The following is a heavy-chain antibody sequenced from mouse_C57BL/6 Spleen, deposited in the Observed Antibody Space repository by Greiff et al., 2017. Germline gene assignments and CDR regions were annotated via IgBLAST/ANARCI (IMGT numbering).Heavy chain of an antibody. CDR1: GYSFTDYN. Sequence: VQLQQPGAELVMPGASVKISCKASGYSFTDYNMNWVKQSNGKSLEWIGVINPNYGTTSYNQKFKGKATLTVDQSSSTAYMQLNSLTSEDSAVYYCARFYYSNSWYFDVWGTGTTVTVSS. J-gene: IGHJ1*03. V-gene: IGHV1-39*01. CDR2: INPNYGTT. D-gene: IGHD2-5*01. CDR3: ARFYYSNSWYFDV.